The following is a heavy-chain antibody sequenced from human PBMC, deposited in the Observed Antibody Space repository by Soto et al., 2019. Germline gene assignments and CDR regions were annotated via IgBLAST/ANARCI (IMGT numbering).Heavy chain of an antibody. CDR1: GFTFSSYA. V-gene: IGHV3-74*01. D-gene: IGHD4-17*01. CDR2: INSDGSST. Sequence: EVQLLESGGCLVQPGGSLRLSCAASGFTFSSYAMSWVRQAPGKGLEWVSRINSDGSSTSYADSVKGRFTISRDNAKNTLYRQMNSLRAEDTAVYYCARDLGWDDYGVNDYWGQGTLVTVSS. J-gene: IGHJ4*02. CDR3: ARDLGWDDYGVNDY.